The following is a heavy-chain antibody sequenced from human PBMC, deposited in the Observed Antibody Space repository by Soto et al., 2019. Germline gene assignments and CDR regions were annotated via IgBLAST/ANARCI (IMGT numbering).Heavy chain of an antibody. D-gene: IGHD6-13*01. J-gene: IGHJ4*02. Sequence: EVQLVESGGGLVQPGGSLRLSCAASGFTFSSYSMNWVRQAPGKGLEWVSYISSATTTIYYADSVKGRFTISRDNAKNSLYLEMNSVRADDTAVYYCARGIAAAGPKLDYWGQGTLVTVSS. CDR1: GFTFSSYS. V-gene: IGHV3-48*01. CDR3: ARGIAAAGPKLDY. CDR2: ISSATTTI.